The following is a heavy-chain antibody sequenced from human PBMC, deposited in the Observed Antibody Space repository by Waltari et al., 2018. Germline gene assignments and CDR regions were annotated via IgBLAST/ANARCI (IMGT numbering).Heavy chain of an antibody. CDR3: AREVRGDTQDAFDI. J-gene: IGHJ3*02. Sequence: QVQLQQWGAGLLKPSETLSLTCAVYGGSFSGYYWSWHRQPPGKGLEWIGEINHSGSTNYNPSLKSRVTISVDTSKNQFSLKLSSVTAADTAVYYCAREVRGDTQDAFDIWGQGTMVTVSS. V-gene: IGHV4-34*01. D-gene: IGHD3-10*01. CDR1: GGSFSGYY. CDR2: INHSGST.